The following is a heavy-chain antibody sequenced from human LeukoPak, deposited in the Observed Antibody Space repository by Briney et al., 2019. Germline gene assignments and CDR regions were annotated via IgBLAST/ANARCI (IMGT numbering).Heavy chain of an antibody. V-gene: IGHV1-2*02. CDR3: AREDYGDYRWFDP. CDR1: GYTFTGYY. CDR2: INPNSGGT. D-gene: IGHD4-17*01. Sequence: GASVKVSCKASGYTFTGYYMHWVRQAPGQGLEWTGWINPNSGGTNYAQKFQGRVTMTRDTSISTAYMELSRLRSDDTAVYYCAREDYGDYRWFDPWGQGTLVTVSS. J-gene: IGHJ5*02.